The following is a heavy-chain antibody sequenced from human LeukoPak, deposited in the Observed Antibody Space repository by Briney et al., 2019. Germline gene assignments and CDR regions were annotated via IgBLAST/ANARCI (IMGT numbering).Heavy chain of an antibody. CDR2: IKQDGSEK. V-gene: IGHV3-7*01. CDR3: ARDSSTVTAKKDPSDS. J-gene: IGHJ4*02. D-gene: IGHD4-17*01. Sequence: PGGSLRLSCAASGFTFSSYAMSWVRQAPGKGLEWVANIKQDGSEKYYVDSVKGRFTISRDNAKNSLYLQMNSLRAEDTAVYYCARDSSTVTAKKDPSDSWGQGTLVTVSS. CDR1: GFTFSSYA.